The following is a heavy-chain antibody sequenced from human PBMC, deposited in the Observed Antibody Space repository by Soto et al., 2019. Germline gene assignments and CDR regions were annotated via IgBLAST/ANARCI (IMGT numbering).Heavy chain of an antibody. CDR3: ARDGYRDGYMDQ. Sequence: QVQLVESGGGVVQPGRSLRLSCAASGFTFSSYGMHWVRQAPGKGLEWVAVIWYDGSNKYYADSVKGRFTISRDNSKNTLYLQMNSLRAEDTAVYYCARDGYRDGYMDQWGQGTLVTVSS. V-gene: IGHV3-33*01. J-gene: IGHJ4*02. D-gene: IGHD6-13*01. CDR1: GFTFSSYG. CDR2: IWYDGSNK.